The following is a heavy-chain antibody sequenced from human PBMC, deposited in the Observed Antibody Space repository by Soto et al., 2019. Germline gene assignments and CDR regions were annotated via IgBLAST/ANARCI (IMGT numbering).Heavy chain of an antibody. CDR1: GYTFTSYV. CDR2: ISAYNGNT. V-gene: IGHV1-18*01. Sequence: ASVKVSCNASGYTFTSYVISWVRQAPGQGLEWMGWISAYNGNTNYAQKLQGRVTMTTDTSTSTAYMELRSLRSDDTAVYYCAREQEMATISVLWYYYYGMDVWGQGTTVTVSS. J-gene: IGHJ6*02. CDR3: AREQEMATISVLWYYYYGMDV. D-gene: IGHD5-12*01.